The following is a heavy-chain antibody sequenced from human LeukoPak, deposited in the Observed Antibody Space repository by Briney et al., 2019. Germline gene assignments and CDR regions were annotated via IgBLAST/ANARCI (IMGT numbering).Heavy chain of an antibody. J-gene: IGHJ4*02. D-gene: IGHD5-12*01. CDR2: ISGSGGST. CDR1: GFTFSSYG. V-gene: IGHV3-23*01. Sequence: GGSLRLSCAASGFTFSSYGMSWVRQAPGKGLEWVSAISGSGGSTYYADSVKGRFAISRDNSKNTLYLQMNSLRAEDTAVYYCASDSGYDHHGLFDYWGQGTLVTVSS. CDR3: ASDSGYDHHGLFDY.